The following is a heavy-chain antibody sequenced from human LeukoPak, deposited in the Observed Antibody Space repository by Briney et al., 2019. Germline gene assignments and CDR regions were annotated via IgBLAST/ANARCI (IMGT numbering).Heavy chain of an antibody. V-gene: IGHV3-7*01. D-gene: IGHD1-1*01. J-gene: IGHJ4*02. Sequence: GGSLRLSCAASGFTFSSYRMSWVRQAPGKGLEWVANIKEDGSEKYYVDSVKGRFTISRDNAKNSLYLQMNSLRAEDTAVYYCARDPLLFVDQQLSLRPFDYWGQGTLVTVSS. CDR2: IKEDGSEK. CDR3: ARDPLLFVDQQLSLRPFDY. CDR1: GFTFSSYR.